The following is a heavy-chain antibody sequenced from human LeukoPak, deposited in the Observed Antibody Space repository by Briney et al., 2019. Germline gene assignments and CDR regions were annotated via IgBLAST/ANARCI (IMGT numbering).Heavy chain of an antibody. CDR3: TRYKYGSYYGSYLFDY. CDR1: GFTFSNAW. D-gene: IGHD3-10*01. Sequence: GGSLRLSCAAAGFTFSNAWMSWVRQAPGKGLEWVGRIKSKTDGGTIEYAAPVKGRFTISRDDSKNTVYLQLNSLKTEDTAVYYCTRYKYGSYYGSYLFDYWGQGTLVTVYS. V-gene: IGHV3-15*01. CDR2: IKSKTDGGTI. J-gene: IGHJ4*02.